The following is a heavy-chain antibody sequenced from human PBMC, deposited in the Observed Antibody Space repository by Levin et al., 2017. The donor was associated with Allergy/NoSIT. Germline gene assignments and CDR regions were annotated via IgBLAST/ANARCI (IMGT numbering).Heavy chain of an antibody. CDR3: AKHPGWTDGAFDS. CDR1: GFAFSTYA. Sequence: GESLKISCAASGFAFSTYAMSWVRQAPGKGLEWVSSISSTGDNTYYADSVRGRLTISRDNSKNTLYLQMNSLRADDTAVYYCAKHPGWTDGAFDSWGQGTMVTVSS. CDR2: ISSTGDNT. V-gene: IGHV3-23*01. D-gene: IGHD1-1*01. J-gene: IGHJ3*02.